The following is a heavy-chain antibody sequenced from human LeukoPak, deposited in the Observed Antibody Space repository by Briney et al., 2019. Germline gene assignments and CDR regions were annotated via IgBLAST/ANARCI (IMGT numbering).Heavy chain of an antibody. J-gene: IGHJ4*02. CDR3: ARAGLRFLEWLLSR. D-gene: IGHD3-3*01. Sequence: SETLPLTCAVSGYSISSGYYWGWIRQPPGKGLEWIGSIYHRGSTYYNPSLKSRVTISVDTSKNHFSLKLSSVTAADTAVYYCARAGLRFLEWLLSRWGQGTLVTVSS. CDR2: IYHRGST. CDR1: GYSISSGYY. V-gene: IGHV4-38-2*01.